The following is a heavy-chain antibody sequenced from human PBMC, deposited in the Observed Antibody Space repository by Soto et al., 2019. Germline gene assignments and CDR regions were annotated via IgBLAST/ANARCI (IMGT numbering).Heavy chain of an antibody. CDR3: ARDIDDRDYYYGLDV. CDR1: GFVFKNYE. J-gene: IGHJ6*02. Sequence: GGSLRLSXVASGFVFKNYEMNWVRQAPGKGLEWISYISNSGNSIYVADSMRGRFTISRDNAKNSLFLQMNSLRADDTAVYYCARDIDDRDYYYGLDVWGQGTTVTVSS. V-gene: IGHV3-48*03. CDR2: ISNSGNSI. D-gene: IGHD1-26*01.